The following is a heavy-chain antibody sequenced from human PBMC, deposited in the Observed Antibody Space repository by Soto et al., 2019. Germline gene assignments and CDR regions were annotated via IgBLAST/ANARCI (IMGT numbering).Heavy chain of an antibody. V-gene: IGHV1-69*01. CDR3: AATRDLVGAANNWFDP. CDR2: IIPIFGTA. J-gene: IGHJ5*02. CDR1: GGTFSSYA. D-gene: IGHD2-15*01. Sequence: QVQLVQSGAEVKKPGSSVKVSCKASGGTFSSYAISWVRQAPGQGLEWMGGIIPIFGTANYAQKFQGRVTITAGESTRTAYMELSSLRSEDTAVVYCAATRDLVGAANNWFDPWGQGTLVTVSS.